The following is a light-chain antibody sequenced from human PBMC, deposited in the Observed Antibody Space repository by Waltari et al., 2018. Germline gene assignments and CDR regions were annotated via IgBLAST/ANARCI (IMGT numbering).Light chain of an antibody. J-gene: IGLJ2*01. V-gene: IGLV3-19*01. CDR1: SLRTYY. CDR3: HSRDSSGDVL. CDR2: GKN. Sequence: QTVRITCQGDSLRTYYVSWFLQKPGQAPALVIYGKNNRPSGIPDRFSASSSGSTASLTIIGAQAEDEADYYCHSRDSSGDVLIGGGTKLTVV.